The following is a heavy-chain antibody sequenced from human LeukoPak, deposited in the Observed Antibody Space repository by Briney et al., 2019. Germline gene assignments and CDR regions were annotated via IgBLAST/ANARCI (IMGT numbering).Heavy chain of an antibody. CDR3: ARSPYYYGSGSYPDY. V-gene: IGHV4-59*01. Sequence: SETLSLTCTVSGGSISSYYWSWIRQPPGKGLEWIGYIYYSGSTNYNPSLKRRVTISVDTSKNQFSLTLSSVTAADTAVYYCARSPYYYGSGSYPDYWGQGTLVTVSS. D-gene: IGHD3-10*01. CDR1: GGSISSYY. CDR2: IYYSGST. J-gene: IGHJ4*02.